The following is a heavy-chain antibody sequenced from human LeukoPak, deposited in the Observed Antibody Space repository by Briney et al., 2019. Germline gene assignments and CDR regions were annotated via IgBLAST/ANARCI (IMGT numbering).Heavy chain of an antibody. CDR3: ARGSVGYCSGGSCFYYFDY. CDR2: ISSSSYI. V-gene: IGHV3-21*01. D-gene: IGHD2-15*01. CDR1: GFTFSSYS. Sequence: GGSLRLSCAASGFTFSSYSMNWVRQAPGKGLEWVSSISSSSYIYYADSVKGRFTISRDNAKNPLYLQMNSLRAEDTAVYYCARGSVGYCSGGSCFYYFDYWGQGTLVTVSS. J-gene: IGHJ4*02.